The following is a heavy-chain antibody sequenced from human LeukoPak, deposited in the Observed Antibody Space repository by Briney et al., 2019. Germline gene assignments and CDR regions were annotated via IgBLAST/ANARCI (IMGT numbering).Heavy chain of an antibody. CDR1: GFTFDDYT. CDR2: ISWDGGST. J-gene: IGHJ4*02. V-gene: IGHV3-43*01. Sequence: GGSLRLSCAASGFTFDDYTMHWVRQAPGKGLEWVSLISWDGGSTYYADSVKGRSTISRDNSKNSLYLQMNSLRTEDTALYYCAKSYQLLSLDYWGQGTLVTVSS. D-gene: IGHD2-2*01. CDR3: AKSYQLLSLDY.